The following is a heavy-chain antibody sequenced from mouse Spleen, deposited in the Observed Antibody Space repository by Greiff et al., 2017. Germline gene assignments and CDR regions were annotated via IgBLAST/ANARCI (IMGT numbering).Heavy chain of an antibody. Sequence: VKLEESGPGLVQPSQSLSITCTVSGFSLTSYGVHWVRQSPGKGLEWLGVIWSGGSTDYNAAFISRLGISKDNSKSQVFFKMNSLQADDTAIYYCARGQLGPYWYFDVWGTGTTVTVSS. V-gene: IGHV2-2*01. D-gene: IGHD4-1*02. CDR3: ARGQLGPYWYFDV. J-gene: IGHJ1*03. CDR1: GFSLTSYG. CDR2: IWSGGST.